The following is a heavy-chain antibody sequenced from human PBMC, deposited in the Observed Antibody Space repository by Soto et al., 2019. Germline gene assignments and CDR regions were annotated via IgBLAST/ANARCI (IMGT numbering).Heavy chain of an antibody. D-gene: IGHD2-8*01. CDR1: GFTFSDYY. Sequence: QVQLVESGGGLVKPGGSLRLSCAASGFTFSDYYMSWIRQAPGKGLEWVSYISSISTYTNYADSVKGRFTISRDNAKNSLYLQMNSLRAEDTALYYCARLGDRSNAVCSYGMDVWGQGTTVTVSS. J-gene: IGHJ6*02. V-gene: IGHV3-11*06. CDR2: ISSISTYT. CDR3: ARLGDRSNAVCSYGMDV.